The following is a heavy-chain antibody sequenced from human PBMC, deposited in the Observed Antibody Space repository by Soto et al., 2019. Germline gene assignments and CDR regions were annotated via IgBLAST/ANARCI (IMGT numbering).Heavy chain of an antibody. V-gene: IGHV1-18*01. CDR2: ISAYNGNT. Sequence: ASVNVSCKASGYTFTSYGISWVRQAPGQGLEWMGWISAYNGNTNYAQKLQGRVTMTTDTSTSTAYMELRGLRSDDTAVYYCARGGRFKVSRQAFDIWGQWTMVTVSS. J-gene: IGHJ3*02. CDR3: ARGGRFKVSRQAFDI. D-gene: IGHD3-16*01. CDR1: GYTFTSYG.